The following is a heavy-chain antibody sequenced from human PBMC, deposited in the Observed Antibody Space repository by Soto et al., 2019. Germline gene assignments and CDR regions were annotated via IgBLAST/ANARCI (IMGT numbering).Heavy chain of an antibody. CDR1: GFTFRSYA. V-gene: IGHV3-30-3*01. CDR3: ARALDTTMASKDNWFDP. J-gene: IGHJ5*02. Sequence: QVQLVESGGGVVQPGRSLRLSCAASGFTFRSYAMHWVRQAPGKGLERVAVISSDENNRSYADSVKGRFTISRDNTKNTLDLQVDSSRAEDTAVYYCARALDTTMASKDNWFDPWGQGTLVTVSS. CDR2: ISSDENNR. D-gene: IGHD5-18*01.